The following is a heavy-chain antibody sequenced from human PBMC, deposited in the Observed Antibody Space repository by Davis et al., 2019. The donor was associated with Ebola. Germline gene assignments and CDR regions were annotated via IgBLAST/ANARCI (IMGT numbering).Heavy chain of an antibody. CDR3: ARDFDRVRT. CDR1: GFSFSNYW. J-gene: IGHJ4*02. CDR2: ISPDGSAT. V-gene: IGHV3-74*01. Sequence: HTGGSLRLSCAASGFSFSNYWIHWVRQAPGKGPVWVSRISPDGSATGYADSVKGRFTISRDNAKNTLYLQMNSLRAEYTAVYYCARDFDRVRTWGQGTLVTVSS. D-gene: IGHD3-22*01.